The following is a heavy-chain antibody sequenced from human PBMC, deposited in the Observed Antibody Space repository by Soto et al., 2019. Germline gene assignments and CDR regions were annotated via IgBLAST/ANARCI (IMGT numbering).Heavy chain of an antibody. CDR3: AHTWGLAFDY. V-gene: IGHV2-5*01. CDR2: IYWNDGK. D-gene: IGHD3-16*01. Sequence: QITLKESGPTLVEPTQTLTLTCTYSGFSLRTTGLGVGWIRQLPGKALEGLGIIYWNDGKPYSPSLKNRITLTSDITKTQVVLTMTNNDPVDTATYYCAHTWGLAFDYWGQGTLVIVSS. J-gene: IGHJ4*02. CDR1: GFSLRTTGLG.